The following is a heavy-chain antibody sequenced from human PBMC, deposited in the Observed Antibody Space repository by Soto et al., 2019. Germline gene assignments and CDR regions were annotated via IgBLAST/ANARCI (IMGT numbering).Heavy chain of an antibody. J-gene: IGHJ6*02. CDR2: IYPGDSDT. D-gene: IGHD6-13*01. CDR3: ASSSWYWDNYYYYGMDV. CDR1: GYSFTSYW. V-gene: IGHV5-51*01. Sequence: GESLKISCKGSGYSFTSYWIGWVRQMPGKGLEWMGIIYPGDSDTRYSPSFQGQVTISADKSISTAYLQWSSLKASDTAMYYCASSSWYWDNYYYYGMDVWGQGTTVTVSS.